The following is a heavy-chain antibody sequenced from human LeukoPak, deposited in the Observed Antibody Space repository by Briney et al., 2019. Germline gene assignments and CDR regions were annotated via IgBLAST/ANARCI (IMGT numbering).Heavy chain of an antibody. Sequence: PGGSLRLSCAASGFTFSSYAMSWVRQAPGKGLEWVSVINDIGGSTYYADSVKGRFTISRDNSKNTLYLQMNSLRAEDTAVYYCAKYVCSSSSCYRSFSYWDRGALVTVSS. V-gene: IGHV3-23*01. CDR2: INDIGGST. CDR3: AKYVCSSSSCYRSFSY. J-gene: IGHJ4*01. CDR1: GFTFSSYA. D-gene: IGHD2-2*01.